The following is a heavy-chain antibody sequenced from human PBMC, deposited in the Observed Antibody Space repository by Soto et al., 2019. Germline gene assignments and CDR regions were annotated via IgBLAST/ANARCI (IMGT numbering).Heavy chain of an antibody. D-gene: IGHD5-18*01. V-gene: IGHV3-23*01. J-gene: IGHJ4*02. CDR3: AKALVPALTAKFGY. CDR1: GFIFNNYA. Sequence: GGSLRLSCAASGFIFNNYAMTWFRQAPGKGLEWVSTVTASGGGTFYANSVKGRFTISRDNSRNTPHLQMSSLRVEDTALYYCAKALVPALTAKFGYWGQGTLVTVSS. CDR2: VTASGGGT.